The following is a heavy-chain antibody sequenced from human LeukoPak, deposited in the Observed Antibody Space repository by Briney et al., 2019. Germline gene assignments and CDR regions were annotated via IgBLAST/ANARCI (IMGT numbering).Heavy chain of an antibody. Sequence: SVKVSCKASGGTFSTYAITWVRQAPGQGLEWMGGIIPIFGTANYAQKFQGRVTITPDEPTSTAYMELRSLGSEDTAVYYCAAYYYDSSGYYYVGWFDPWGQGTLVTVSS. D-gene: IGHD3-22*01. J-gene: IGHJ5*02. V-gene: IGHV1-69*01. CDR3: AAYYYDSSGYYYVGWFDP. CDR2: IIPIFGTA. CDR1: GGTFSTYA.